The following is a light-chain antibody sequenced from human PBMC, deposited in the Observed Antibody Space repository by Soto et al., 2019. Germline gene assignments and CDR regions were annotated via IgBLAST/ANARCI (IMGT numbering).Light chain of an antibody. CDR2: EVS. CDR3: SSYTSGSNCV. J-gene: IGLJ1*01. V-gene: IGLV2-14*01. Sequence: QSALTQPASVSGSPGQSITISCTGTSSDVGGYNYVSWYQQHPGKAPKLMIYEVSNRPSGVSNRFSGSNTGNTASLTISGRQADDEADYYCSSYTSGSNCVFGTGTKVTVL. CDR1: SSDVGGYNY.